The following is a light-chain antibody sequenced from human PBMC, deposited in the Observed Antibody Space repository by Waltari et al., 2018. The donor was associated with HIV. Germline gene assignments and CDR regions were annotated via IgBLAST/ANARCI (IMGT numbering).Light chain of an antibody. J-gene: IGLJ3*02. CDR1: SNNLGCQG. V-gene: IGLV10-54*01. CDR2: RNN. Sequence: QAGLTQPPSVSKGLRQTATLTCTGNSNNLGCQGAAWLQQHPGHPPKLLSYRNNNRPAGISERLSASRSGNTASLTITGLQPEDEADYYCSAWDSSLSAWVFGGGTKLTVL. CDR3: SAWDSSLSAWV.